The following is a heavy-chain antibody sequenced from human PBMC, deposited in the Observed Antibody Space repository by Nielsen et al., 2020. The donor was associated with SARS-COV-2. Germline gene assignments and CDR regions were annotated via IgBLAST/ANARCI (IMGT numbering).Heavy chain of an antibody. CDR2: IIPIFGTA. CDR1: RGTFSSYA. Sequence: SVNVSCKASRGTFSSYAIIWLRQAPGQGLEWMGGIIPIFGTANYAQKFQGRVTITADESTSTAYMELSSLRSEDTAVYYCARGMVPATFNWFDPWGQGTLVTVSS. D-gene: IGHD2-2*01. J-gene: IGHJ5*02. V-gene: IGHV1-69*13. CDR3: ARGMVPATFNWFDP.